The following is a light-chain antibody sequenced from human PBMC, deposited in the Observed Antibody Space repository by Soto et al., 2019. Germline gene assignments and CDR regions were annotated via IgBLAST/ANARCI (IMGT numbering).Light chain of an antibody. CDR2: EVS. Sequence: QSALTQPASVSGSPGQSITISCTGTSSDVGSYNLVSWYQQHSGKAPKLMIYEVSKRPSGVSNRFSGSKSGNTASLTISGLQAEDEADYYCCSYAGSSTLYVFGTGTKVTVL. CDR1: SSDVGSYNL. V-gene: IGLV2-23*02. J-gene: IGLJ1*01. CDR3: CSYAGSSTLYV.